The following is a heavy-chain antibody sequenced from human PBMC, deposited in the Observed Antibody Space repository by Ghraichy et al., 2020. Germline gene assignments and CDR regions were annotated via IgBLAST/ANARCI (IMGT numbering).Heavy chain of an antibody. V-gene: IGHV3-23*01. CDR1: GFTFSNYA. J-gene: IGHJ5*02. D-gene: IGHD1-26*01. CDR3: AKLRHSGSYYASPFDP. CDR2: LSATGGIT. Sequence: GGSLRLSCEASGFTFSNYAMTWVRQAPGKGLEWVSALSATGGITYYADSVKGRFTISRDNSKNTLYLQVNSLRAEDTAVYYCAKLRHSGSYYASPFDPWGQGTLVTVSS.